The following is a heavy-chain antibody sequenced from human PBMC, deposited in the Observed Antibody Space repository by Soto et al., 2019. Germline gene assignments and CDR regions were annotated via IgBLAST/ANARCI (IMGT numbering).Heavy chain of an antibody. CDR3: ARARGQRNPNAFNI. V-gene: IGHV4-39*01. CDR2: IHYSEDT. D-gene: IGHD3-10*01. CDR1: GGSISSTNYY. Sequence: QLQLQESGPGLVKPSETLSLICNVSGGSISSTNYYWAWLRQPPGKGLEWIASIHYSEDTYYNPSLTRRVTISVDTSQNQISLNLNSVTAADTAVYYGARARGQRNPNAFNIWGRGAMVTVSS. J-gene: IGHJ3*02.